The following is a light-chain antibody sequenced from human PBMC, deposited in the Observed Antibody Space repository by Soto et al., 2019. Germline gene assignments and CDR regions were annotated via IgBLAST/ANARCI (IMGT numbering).Light chain of an antibody. Sequence: QSVLTQPPSASGTPGQRVTISCSGSSSNIGSNTVNWYQQLPGTAPKLLIYSNNQRPSGVPDRVSGSKSGTSASLAISGLQSEDEADYYCAAWDDSLNSVVFGGGTKLTV. J-gene: IGLJ2*01. V-gene: IGLV1-44*01. CDR2: SNN. CDR3: AAWDDSLNSVV. CDR1: SSNIGSNT.